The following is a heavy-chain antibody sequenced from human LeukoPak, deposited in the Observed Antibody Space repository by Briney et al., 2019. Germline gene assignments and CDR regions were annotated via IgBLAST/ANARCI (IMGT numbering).Heavy chain of an antibody. J-gene: IGHJ4*02. D-gene: IGHD1-14*01. V-gene: IGHV4-4*02. CDR1: GGSISGNW. Sequence: SETLSLTCAVSGGSISGNWWSWVRQPPGKGLEWIGEIFHSGNTNYNPSLKSRVTISVDKSKNQFSLNLSTVTAADTAVYYCGKNAAYNIDSWGQGSLVTVSS. CDR2: IFHSGNT. CDR3: GKNAAYNIDS.